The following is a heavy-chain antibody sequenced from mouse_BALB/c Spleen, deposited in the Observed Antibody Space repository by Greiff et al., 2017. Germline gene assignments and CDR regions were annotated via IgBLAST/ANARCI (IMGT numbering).Heavy chain of an antibody. CDR3: ARRDYGSNYAMDY. Sequence: EVQRVESGPGLVKPSQSLSLTCTVTGYSITSDYAWNWIRQFPGNKLEWMGYISYSGSTSYNPSLKSRISITRDTSKNQFFLQLNSVTTEDTATYYCARRDYGSNYAMDYWGQGTSVTVSS. J-gene: IGHJ4*01. CDR2: ISYSGST. V-gene: IGHV3-2*02. CDR1: GYSITSDYA. D-gene: IGHD1-1*01.